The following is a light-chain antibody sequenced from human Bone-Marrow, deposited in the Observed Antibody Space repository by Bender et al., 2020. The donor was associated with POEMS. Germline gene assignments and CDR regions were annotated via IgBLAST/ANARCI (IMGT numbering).Light chain of an antibody. J-gene: IGLJ3*02. CDR2: NDS. Sequence: SYVLTQPPSVSVAPGQTATINCGGNNIGSDSVHWYQQKPGQAPVLMIYNDSERHSGIPERFSGSSSGTTVTLTISGVQAEDEADYYCQSADNSGTSLVFGGGTKLTVL. CDR1: NIGSDS. V-gene: IGLV3-25*03. CDR3: QSADNSGTSLV.